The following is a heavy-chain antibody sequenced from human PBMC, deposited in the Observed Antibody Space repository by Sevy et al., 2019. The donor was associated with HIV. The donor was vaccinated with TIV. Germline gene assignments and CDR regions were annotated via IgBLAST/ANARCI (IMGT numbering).Heavy chain of an antibody. J-gene: IGHJ4*02. Sequence: KQSQTLSLTCTVSGGSITSLYWNWIRQPPGKGLEWIANIYYNGHINYTPPLKSRVTLSLDTSKNQFSLRLSSVTAADTAMYYCAGENAWGRGYSWGQGTLVTVSS. D-gene: IGHD1-26*01. CDR3: AGENAWGRGYS. V-gene: IGHV4-59*08. CDR1: GGSITSLY. CDR2: IYYNGHI.